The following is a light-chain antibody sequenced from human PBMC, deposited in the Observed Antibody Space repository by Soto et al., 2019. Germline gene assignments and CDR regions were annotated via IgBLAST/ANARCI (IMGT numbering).Light chain of an antibody. J-gene: IGKJ3*01. CDR1: QSVSSSY. V-gene: IGKV3-20*01. Sequence: EIVLTQSPGTLSLSPGERATLSCRASQSVSSSYLAWYQQKPGQAPRLLIYGASSRATGIPDRFSGSGSGTEFTLTINSLQSEDFAVYYCQQYKNWPHFTFGPGTTVDIK. CDR3: QQYKNWPHFT. CDR2: GAS.